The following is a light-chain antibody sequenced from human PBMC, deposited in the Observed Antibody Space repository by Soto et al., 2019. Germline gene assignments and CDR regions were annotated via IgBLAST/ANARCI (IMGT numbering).Light chain of an antibody. CDR3: QQSYSTPYT. J-gene: IGKJ2*01. CDR2: AAS. CDR1: QSISSF. Sequence: DIQMTQSPCSLSASVGDRVTITCRASQSISSFLNWYQQKPGKAPNLLIYAASSFQSGVPSRFSGSGSGTDFTLTISSLQPEDFATYYCQQSYSTPYTFGQGTKLENK. V-gene: IGKV1-39*01.